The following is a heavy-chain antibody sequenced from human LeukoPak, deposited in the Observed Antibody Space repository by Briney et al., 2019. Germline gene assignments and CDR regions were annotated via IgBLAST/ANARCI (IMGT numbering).Heavy chain of an antibody. CDR2: ISSSGYSI. J-gene: IGHJ4*02. Sequence: GGSLRLSCEASGFSLSSWSMSWLRHRPGKGLEWVSYISSSGYSIYYADSVKGRFTISRDNAKSSLYLQMNSLRAEDTALYYCVRLRRNSDRSGYYYYYNYWGQGILVTVSS. CDR3: VRLRRNSDRSGYYYYYNY. CDR1: GFSLSSWS. D-gene: IGHD3-22*01. V-gene: IGHV3-48*04.